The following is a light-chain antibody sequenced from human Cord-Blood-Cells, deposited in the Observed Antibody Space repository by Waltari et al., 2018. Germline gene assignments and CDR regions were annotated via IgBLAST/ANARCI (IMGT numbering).Light chain of an antibody. V-gene: IGLV2-14*01. J-gene: IGLJ3*02. CDR2: DVS. Sequence: QSALTQPASVSGSPGQSITISCTGTSSDVGGYNYVSCYQQHPGKAPKLMIYDVSNRPSVVSNRFSGSKSGNTASLTISGLQAEDEADYYCSSYTSSSTLWVFGGGTKLTVL. CDR3: SSYTSSSTLWV. CDR1: SSDVGGYNY.